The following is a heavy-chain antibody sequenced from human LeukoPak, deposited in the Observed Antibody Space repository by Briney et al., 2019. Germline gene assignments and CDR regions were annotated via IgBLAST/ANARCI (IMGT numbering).Heavy chain of an antibody. CDR1: GFTFSIYG. CDR3: ARESGSVTSEVDFDY. J-gene: IGHJ4*02. V-gene: IGHV3-7*01. D-gene: IGHD4-17*01. Sequence: AGGSLRLSCAASGFTFSIYGMNWVRQAPGKGLEWVATIRQDGSQKYYVDSVKGRFTIPRDNAKNSLYLQMNSLRAEDTAVYYCARESGSVTSEVDFDYWGQGTLVTVSS. CDR2: IRQDGSQK.